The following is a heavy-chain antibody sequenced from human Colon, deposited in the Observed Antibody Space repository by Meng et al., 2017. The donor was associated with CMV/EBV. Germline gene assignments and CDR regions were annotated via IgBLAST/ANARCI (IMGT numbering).Heavy chain of an antibody. CDR3: ARRSGSYRLTYWFDP. Sequence: GGSFVGSYWSWLRPPRGEGQEWIGDIGHVGTTNYRPSVKSRVTITVATSKNEISLSLTSVTATATAVYYCARRSGSYRLTYWFDPWGQGTLVTVSS. CDR2: IGHVGTT. J-gene: IGHJ5*02. V-gene: IGHV4-34*01. CDR1: GGSFVGSY. D-gene: IGHD1-26*01.